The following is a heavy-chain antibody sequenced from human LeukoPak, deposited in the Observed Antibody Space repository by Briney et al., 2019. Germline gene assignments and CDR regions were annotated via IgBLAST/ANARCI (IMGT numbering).Heavy chain of an antibody. V-gene: IGHV4-59*11. CDR2: RHYSGKT. Sequence: SETLSLTCTVSGGSISGHYWSWIRQPPGKGLEWIGYRHYSGKTYYSSSLRSRVTISVDTSKNHFSLKLTSMIAADTAVYYCVRLLDNDSSGDPDTFDMWGQGTMVTVSS. J-gene: IGHJ3*02. CDR1: GGSISGHY. D-gene: IGHD3-22*01. CDR3: VRLLDNDSSGDPDTFDM.